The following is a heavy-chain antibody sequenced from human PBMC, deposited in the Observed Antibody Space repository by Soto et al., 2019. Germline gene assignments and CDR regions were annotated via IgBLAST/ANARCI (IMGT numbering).Heavy chain of an antibody. V-gene: IGHV1-18*01. D-gene: IGHD3-16*02. CDR3: ARTLYLPQFDI. Sequence: QVQLVQSGPEVKKPGASVKVSCKASGYTFTGFGISWVRQAPGLGLEWMGWISAHNGNTNFAQKFQGRLTLTTQKSKSTAYMELRSLISDDTAVYYCARTLYLPQFDIWGQGTRVSVSS. J-gene: IGHJ3*02. CDR1: GYTFTGFG. CDR2: ISAHNGNT.